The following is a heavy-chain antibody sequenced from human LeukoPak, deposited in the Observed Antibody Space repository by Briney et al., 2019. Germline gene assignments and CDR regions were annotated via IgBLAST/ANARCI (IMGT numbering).Heavy chain of an antibody. CDR1: GFTFSTYT. CDR2: IRGRGDHT. J-gene: IGHJ4*02. Sequence: GGSLRLSCAASGFTFSTYTMRWARQAPGKGLEWVSAIRGRGDHTYYADSVKGRFTTSRDNSKITMYLQMNSLRVEYTAIYYCAKEDSSGWIHYWGQGTLVTVSS. CDR3: AKEDSSGWIHY. D-gene: IGHD6-19*01. V-gene: IGHV3-23*01.